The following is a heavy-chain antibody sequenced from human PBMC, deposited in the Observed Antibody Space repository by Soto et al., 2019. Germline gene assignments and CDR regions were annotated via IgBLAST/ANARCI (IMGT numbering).Heavy chain of an antibody. CDR2: IYYSGST. Sequence: QLQLQESGPGLVKPSETLSLTCTVSGGSISSSSYYWGWIRQPPGKGLEWIGSIYYSGSTYYNPSLKTRVTISVDTSRNQFPLKLSSVAAADTAVYYCARLDYSNTNWFDPWGQGTLVTVSS. J-gene: IGHJ5*02. CDR3: ARLDYSNTNWFDP. V-gene: IGHV4-39*01. D-gene: IGHD4-4*01. CDR1: GGSISSSSYY.